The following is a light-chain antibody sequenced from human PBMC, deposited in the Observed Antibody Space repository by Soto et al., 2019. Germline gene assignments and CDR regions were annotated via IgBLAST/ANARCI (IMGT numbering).Light chain of an antibody. Sequence: EIVMTQSPATLSVSPGERATLSCRASQSVSSNLAWYQQKPGQAPRLLIYGASTRATGIPARFSGSGSGTDVTLTISSLQSEDFAVYYCQQYNNWPPHTFGQGTKLEIK. CDR1: QSVSSN. CDR3: QQYNNWPPHT. J-gene: IGKJ2*01. V-gene: IGKV3-15*01. CDR2: GAS.